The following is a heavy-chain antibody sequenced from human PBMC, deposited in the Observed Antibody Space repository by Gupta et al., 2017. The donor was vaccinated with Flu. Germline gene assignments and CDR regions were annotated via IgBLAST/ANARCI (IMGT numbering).Heavy chain of an antibody. V-gene: IGHV3-23*01. CDR3: AKDRSSSWYYFDY. D-gene: IGHD6-13*01. Sequence: RQAPGKGLEWVSAISGSGGSTYYADSVKGRFTISRDNSKNTLYLQMNSLRAEDTAVYYCAKDRSSSWYYFDYWGQGTLVTVAS. CDR2: ISGSGGST. J-gene: IGHJ4*02.